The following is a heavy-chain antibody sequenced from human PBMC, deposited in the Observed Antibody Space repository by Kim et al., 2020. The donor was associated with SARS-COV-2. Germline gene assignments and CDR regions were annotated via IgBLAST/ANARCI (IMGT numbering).Heavy chain of an antibody. CDR3: ARDPHFLL. J-gene: IGHJ4*02. CDR2: FGTE. Sequence: FGTENYAQKFQGRVTITADESTSTAYMELSSLRSEDTAVYYCARDPHFLLWGQGTLVTVSS. D-gene: IGHD2-21*01. V-gene: IGHV1-69*01.